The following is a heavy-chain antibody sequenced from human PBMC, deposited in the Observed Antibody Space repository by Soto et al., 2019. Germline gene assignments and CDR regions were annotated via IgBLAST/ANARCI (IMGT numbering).Heavy chain of an antibody. CDR1: GGTFSSCS. J-gene: IGHJ6*02. V-gene: IGHV1-69*13. D-gene: IGHD3-3*01. Sequence: GAPVKASSKAPGGTFSSCSISWPRQAQGQGLEWMGGIIPIFGTANYAQKFQGRVTITADESTSTAYMELSSLRSEDTAVYYCARAAKGQNFWSGYYPGMRWPDYYYYGMDVWGQRTTVTVSS. CDR3: ARAAKGQNFWSGYYPGMRWPDYYYYGMDV. CDR2: IIPIFGTA.